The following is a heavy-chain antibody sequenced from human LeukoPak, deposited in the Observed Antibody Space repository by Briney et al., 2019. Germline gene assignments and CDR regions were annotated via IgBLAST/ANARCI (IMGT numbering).Heavy chain of an antibody. D-gene: IGHD3-10*01. J-gene: IGHJ4*02. V-gene: IGHV3-15*01. CDR3: TTDPLTMVRGIGQY. Sequence: GGSLRLSCAASGFTFSNAWMSWVRQAPGKGLEWVGRIKSKTDGGTTDYAAPVKGRFTISRDDSKNTLYLQMNSLKTEDTAVYYCTTDPLTMVRGIGQYWGQGTLLTVSS. CDR2: IKSKTDGGTT. CDR1: GFTFSNAW.